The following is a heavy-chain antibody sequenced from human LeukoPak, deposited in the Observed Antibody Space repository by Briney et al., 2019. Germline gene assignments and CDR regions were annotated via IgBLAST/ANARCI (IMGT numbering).Heavy chain of an antibody. CDR3: ARAGVWLLDLHDYYMDV. J-gene: IGHJ6*03. CDR2: ISSSSSYI. V-gene: IGHV3-21*01. CDR1: GFTFSSYS. D-gene: IGHD5-18*01. Sequence: PGGSLRLSCAASGFTFSSYSMNWVRQAPGKGLEWVSSISSSSSYIYYADSVKGRFTISRDNAKNSLYLQMNSLRAEDTAVYYCARAGVWLLDLHDYYMDVWGKGTTVTVSS.